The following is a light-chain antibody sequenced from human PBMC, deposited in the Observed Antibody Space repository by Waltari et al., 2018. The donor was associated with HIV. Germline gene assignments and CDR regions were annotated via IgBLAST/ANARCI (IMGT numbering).Light chain of an antibody. Sequence: DIVMTQSPDSLAVSLGERATINCKSSQSVLYSSHHKNYLAWYQQKPGQPPKLLIYWASTRESGVPDRISGSGSGTDFTLTISSLQAEDVAVYYCQQYYSTPYTFGQGTKLEIK. V-gene: IGKV4-1*01. CDR1: QSVLYSSHHKNY. CDR2: WAS. J-gene: IGKJ2*01. CDR3: QQYYSTPYT.